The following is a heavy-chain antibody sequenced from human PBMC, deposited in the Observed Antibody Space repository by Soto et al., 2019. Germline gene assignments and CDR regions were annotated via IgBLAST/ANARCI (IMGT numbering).Heavy chain of an antibody. CDR1: GFTFSSYA. Sequence: EVQLLESGGGLVQPGGSLRLSCAASGFTFSSYAMSWVRQAPGKGLEWVSAISGSGGSTYYADYVKGRFTISRDNSKNRLYQRMNSVRAEDTAVYYCARDRRFRILRGIIDYVDYWGQGTPVTVPS. CDR3: ARDRRFRILRGIIDYVDY. D-gene: IGHD3-10*01. V-gene: IGHV3-23*01. J-gene: IGHJ4*01. CDR2: ISGSGGST.